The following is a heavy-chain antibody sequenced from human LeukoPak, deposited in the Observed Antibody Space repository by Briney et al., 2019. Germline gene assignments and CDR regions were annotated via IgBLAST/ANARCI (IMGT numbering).Heavy chain of an antibody. V-gene: IGHV4-30-2*01. J-gene: IGHJ4*02. CDR2: IYHSGST. D-gene: IGHD5-24*01. CDR3: ARGVEMATIDY. CDR1: GGSISSGGYS. Sequence: PSETLSLTCAVSGGSISSGGYSWSRIRQPPGKGLGWIGYIYHSGSTYYNPSLKSRVTISVDRSKNQFSLKLSSVTAADTAVYYCARGVEMATIDYWGQGTLVTVSS.